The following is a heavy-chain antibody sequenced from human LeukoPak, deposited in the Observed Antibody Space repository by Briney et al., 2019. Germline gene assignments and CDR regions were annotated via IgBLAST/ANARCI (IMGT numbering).Heavy chain of an antibody. CDR1: RGTITSIH. CDR2: IDNSGNT. V-gene: IGHV4-59*01. Sequence: SETLSLTGTGARGTITSIHCSWIRQPPGKGLEWIGYIDNSGNTNSNPSLKSRVTMSVDTSKNQFSLKLSSVIAADTAVYYCARRRITIFGLDIPHIDNWGQGTLVTVSS. J-gene: IGHJ4*02. D-gene: IGHD3-3*01. CDR3: ARRRITIFGLDIPHIDN.